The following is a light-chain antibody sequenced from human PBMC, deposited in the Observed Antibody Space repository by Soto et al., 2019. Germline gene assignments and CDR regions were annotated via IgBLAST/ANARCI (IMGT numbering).Light chain of an antibody. J-gene: IGKJ4*01. CDR2: GAS. V-gene: IGKV3-20*01. CDR3: QQYGGSPLT. CDR1: QSVSGSY. Sequence: EVVLMQSPGTLSLSPGERATLSCRASQSVSGSYLAWYQQKPGQAPRLLIYGASTRATGIPDRFSGSGSGTDFTLTISRLEPEDFAVFYCQQYGGSPLTFGGGTKVDIK.